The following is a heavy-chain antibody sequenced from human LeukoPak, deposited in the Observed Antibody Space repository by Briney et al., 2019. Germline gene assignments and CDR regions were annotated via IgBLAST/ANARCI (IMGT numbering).Heavy chain of an antibody. D-gene: IGHD2-21*01. J-gene: IGHJ4*02. CDR1: GFTFSSYE. CDR3: ARIAGGDYFDY. V-gene: IGHV3-21*01. Sequence: GGSLRLSCAASGFTFSSYEMNWVRQAPGKGLEWVSSISTGSSYIYYADSLKGRFTISRDNAKNSLYLQMNSLRAEDTAVYYCARIAGGDYFDYWGQGTLVTVSS. CDR2: ISTGSSYI.